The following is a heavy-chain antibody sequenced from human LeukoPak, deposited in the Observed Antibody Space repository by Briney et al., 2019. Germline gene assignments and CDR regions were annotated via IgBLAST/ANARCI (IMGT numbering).Heavy chain of an antibody. CDR2: ISGDGSDT. CDR1: GFTFSTYW. J-gene: IGHJ4*02. D-gene: IGHD3-22*01. V-gene: IGHV3-74*01. CDR3: ARDVQDSRTGGLDF. Sequence: GGSLRLSCAASGFTFSTYWMDWVRQAPGKGLVWVSRISGDGSDTRYADSVKGRFTISRDNAKNTVFLQMNSLRDEDTAVYYCARDVQDSRTGGLDFWGQGTLVTVSS.